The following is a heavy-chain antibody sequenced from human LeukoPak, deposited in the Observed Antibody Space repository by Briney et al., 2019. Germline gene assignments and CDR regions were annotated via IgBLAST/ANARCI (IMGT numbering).Heavy chain of an antibody. Sequence: PGRSLRLSCAASGFTFSSYWMSWVRQAPGKGLEWVANIKQDGSEKYCVDSVKGRFTISRDNAKYSLYLQMNSLRAEDTAVYYCAREREGFEYWGQGTLVTVSS. CDR3: AREREGFEY. V-gene: IGHV3-7*01. CDR1: GFTFSSYW. D-gene: IGHD1-26*01. CDR2: IKQDGSEK. J-gene: IGHJ4*02.